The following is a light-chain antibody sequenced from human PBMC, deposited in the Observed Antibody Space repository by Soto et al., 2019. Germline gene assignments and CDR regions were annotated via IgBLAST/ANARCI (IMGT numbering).Light chain of an antibody. CDR1: QSVGSY. CDR3: QQRSNWPTIT. V-gene: IGKV3-11*01. Sequence: EIVLTQSPATLSLSPGEIATLSCRASQSVGSYLAWYQQKPGQAPRLLIYDASNRATGIPARFSGSGSGTDFTLTISSLEPEDFAVYYCQQRSNWPTITFGQGTRLEIK. J-gene: IGKJ5*01. CDR2: DAS.